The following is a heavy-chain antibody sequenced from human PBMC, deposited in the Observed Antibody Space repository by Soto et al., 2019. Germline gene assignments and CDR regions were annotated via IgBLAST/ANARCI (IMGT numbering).Heavy chain of an antibody. CDR1: ASTLSAYA. J-gene: IGHJ6*02. CDR2: ISMVGSKK. D-gene: IGHD3-3*01. Sequence: LVESGEAVVQPGSSRDLSGAPSASTLSAYAVPWFRQAPGKGLEGGPAISMVGSKKNNANPVKGRFTTSRDNSKNTLYLQMNSLKTEDTAVYYCARRAPGTEWLLSDHYYRYGMDVWGQGTTVTVSS. CDR3: ARRAPGTEWLLSDHYYRYGMDV. V-gene: IGHV3-30-3*01.